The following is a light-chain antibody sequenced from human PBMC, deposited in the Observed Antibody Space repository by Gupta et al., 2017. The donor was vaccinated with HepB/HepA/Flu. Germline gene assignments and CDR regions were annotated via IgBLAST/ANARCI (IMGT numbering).Light chain of an antibody. CDR3: QQLNSYLSLT. J-gene: IGKJ4*01. V-gene: IGKV1-9*01. CDR1: QGISSY. Sequence: DIQLTQSPSFLSASVGDRVTITCRASQGISSYLAWYQQKPGKAPKLLIYAASTLQSGVPSRFSGSGSGKEFTLTISSRQPEDFAAYYCQQLNSYLSLTFGGGTKVEIK. CDR2: AAS.